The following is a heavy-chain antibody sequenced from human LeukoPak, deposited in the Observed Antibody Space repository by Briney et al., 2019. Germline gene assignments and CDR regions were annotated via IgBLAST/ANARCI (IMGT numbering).Heavy chain of an antibody. CDR3: ARDNSGSYYPDY. D-gene: IGHD3-10*01. CDR1: GFTFSTYA. Sequence: PGGSLRLSCVASGFTFSTYAMSWVRQAPGKGPEWVSVINNSGGRTYYADSVKGRFTISRDNSKNTLYLQMNSLRAEDTAVYYCARDNSGSYYPDYWGQGTLVTVSS. V-gene: IGHV3-23*01. CDR2: INNSGGRT. J-gene: IGHJ4*02.